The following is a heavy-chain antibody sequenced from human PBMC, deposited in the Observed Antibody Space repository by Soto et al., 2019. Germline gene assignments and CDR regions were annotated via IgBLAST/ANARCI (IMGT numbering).Heavy chain of an antibody. V-gene: IGHV1-8*01. J-gene: IGHJ6*02. CDR3: ARGYSCYEQRYGMDV. CDR2: MNPNSGNT. CDR1: GYTFTSYD. D-gene: IGHD5-12*01. Sequence: QGQLVQSGAEVKKPGASVKVSCKASGYTFTSYDVNWVRQATGQGLEWMGWMNPNSGNTRFPQRFQGRVTMTRNTSISTAYMEVSSLRSEDTAMYYCARGYSCYEQRYGMDVWGQGTTVTVS.